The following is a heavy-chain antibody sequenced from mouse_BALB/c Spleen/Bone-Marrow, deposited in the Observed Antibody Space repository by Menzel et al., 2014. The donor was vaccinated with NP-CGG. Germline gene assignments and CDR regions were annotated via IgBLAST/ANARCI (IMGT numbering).Heavy chain of an antibody. D-gene: IGHD5-1-1*01. Sequence: VKVVESGPGLVSPSQRLSITCTVSGFSLTSYGVHWVRQPPGKGLEWLGVIWAGGSTNYNSALMSRLSISKDNSKCQVFLKMNSLQTDDTAMYYCASLYLFAYGGQGTLVTVSA. CDR3: ASLYLFAY. J-gene: IGHJ3*01. V-gene: IGHV2-9*02. CDR2: IWAGGST. CDR1: GFSLTSYG.